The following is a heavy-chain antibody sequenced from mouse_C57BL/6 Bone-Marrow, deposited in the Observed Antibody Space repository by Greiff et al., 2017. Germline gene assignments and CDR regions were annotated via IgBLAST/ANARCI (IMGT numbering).Heavy chain of an antibody. J-gene: IGHJ3*01. D-gene: IGHD2-4*01. V-gene: IGHV1-26*01. CDR1: GYTFTDYY. CDR3: ARLIYYDKGFAY. CDR2: INPNNGGT. Sequence: EVQVVESGPELVKPGASVKISCKASGYTFTDYYMNWVKQSHGKSLEWIGDINPNNGGTSYNQKFKGKATLTVDKSSSTAYMELRSLTSEDSAVYYCARLIYYDKGFAYWGQGTLVTVSA.